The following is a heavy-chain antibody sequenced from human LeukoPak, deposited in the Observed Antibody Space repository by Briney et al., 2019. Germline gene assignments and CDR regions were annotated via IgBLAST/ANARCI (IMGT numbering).Heavy chain of an antibody. CDR2: ISLYNGET. J-gene: IGHJ4*02. V-gene: IGHV1-18*01. CDR3: ARVGGSFDY. Sequence: ASVKLSCNGSGYAFTSYAISWIRHAPGQGPEWMAWISLYNGETNFYQRVVDRVSVTTDRAKNTVYMELRSLTSDDTAIYFCARVGGSFDYWGQGTLVSVSS. CDR1: GYAFTSYA.